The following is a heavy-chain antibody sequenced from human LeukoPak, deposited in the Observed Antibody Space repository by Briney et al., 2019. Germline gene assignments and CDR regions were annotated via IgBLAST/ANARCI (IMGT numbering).Heavy chain of an antibody. CDR2: ISAYTGNT. J-gene: IGHJ3*02. CDR3: ARVPMDSSGYYPNDAFDI. V-gene: IGHV1-18*01. CDR1: GYTFTSYG. D-gene: IGHD3-22*01. Sequence: ASVKVSCKASGYTFTSYGISWVRQAPGQGLEWMGWISAYTGNTNYAQNLQGRVTMTTDTSTSTAYMELRSLRSDDTAVYYCARVPMDSSGYYPNDAFDIWGQGTMVTVSS.